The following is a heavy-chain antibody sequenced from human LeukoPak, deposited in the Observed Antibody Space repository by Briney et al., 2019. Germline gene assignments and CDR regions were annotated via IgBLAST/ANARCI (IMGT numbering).Heavy chain of an antibody. CDR2: IKQDGSDK. V-gene: IGHV3-7*01. CDR3: ARYGGRGTGDY. Sequence: GGSLRLSCAASGFTFSSYWMSWVRQAPGKGLEWVANIKQDGSDKYYVDSVKGRFTISRDNVKNSLYLQMNSLRAEDTAVYYCARYGGRGTGDYWGQGTLVTVSS. D-gene: IGHD3-16*01. CDR1: GFTFSSYW. J-gene: IGHJ4*02.